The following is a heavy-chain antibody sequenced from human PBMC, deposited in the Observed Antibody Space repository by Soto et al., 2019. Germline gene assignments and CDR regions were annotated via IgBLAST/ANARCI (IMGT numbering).Heavy chain of an antibody. V-gene: IGHV2-5*02. J-gene: IGHJ6*02. CDR2: MYWDGDE. D-gene: IGHD2-15*01. Sequence: QITLKESGPTLVNPTQTLTLTCIFSGFSLTTNGVGVAWIRQPPGKALEWLPLMYWDGDERYSPFLKSRLTITKGTSENQVVLTLTNIDPVDTGTYYCAHKGGRGAGMDVWGQGTTVTVSS. CDR3: AHKGGRGAGMDV. CDR1: GFSLTTNGVG.